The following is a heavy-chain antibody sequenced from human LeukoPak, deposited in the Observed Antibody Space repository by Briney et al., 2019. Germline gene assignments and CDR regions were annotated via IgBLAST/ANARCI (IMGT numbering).Heavy chain of an antibody. J-gene: IGHJ4*02. V-gene: IGHV4-59*08. Sequence: SETLSLTCTVSGGSISSYYWSWIRQPPGKGLEWIGYIYYSGSTNYNPSLKSRVTISVDTSKNQFSLKLSSVTAADTAVYYCARHREAVAGTGFDYWGQGTLVTVSS. CDR3: ARHREAVAGTGFDY. CDR2: IYYSGST. D-gene: IGHD6-19*01. CDR1: GGSISSYY.